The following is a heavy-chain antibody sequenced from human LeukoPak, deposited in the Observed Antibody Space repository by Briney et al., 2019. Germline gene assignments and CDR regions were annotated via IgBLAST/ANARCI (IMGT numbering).Heavy chain of an antibody. J-gene: IGHJ3*02. CDR2: ISAYNANI. V-gene: IGHV1-18*01. Sequence: ASVKVSCKASGYTFTTYGISWVRQAPGQGLEWMGWISAYNANINYAQKLQGRVTMTTDTSTSTAYMELGSLRSDDTAVYYCARDTRGYVSQTFDIWGQGTMVTVSS. CDR1: GYTFTTYG. CDR3: ARDTRGYVSQTFDI. D-gene: IGHD5-18*01.